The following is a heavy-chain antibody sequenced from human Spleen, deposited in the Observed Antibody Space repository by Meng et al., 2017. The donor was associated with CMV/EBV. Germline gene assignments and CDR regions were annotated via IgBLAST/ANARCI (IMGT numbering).Heavy chain of an antibody. CDR1: GGAFNSYT. CDR2: IIPILEKT. V-gene: IGHV1-69*08. CDR3: ARDLDGSGSYSAY. J-gene: IGHJ4*02. Sequence: SVKVSCKASGGAFNSYTYTWVRQAPGQGLEWVGWIIPILEKTDYAQKFQGRVTITADKSSSTTYIQLSNLASEDTAVYYCARDLDGSGSYSAYWGQGTRVTVSS. D-gene: IGHD1-26*01.